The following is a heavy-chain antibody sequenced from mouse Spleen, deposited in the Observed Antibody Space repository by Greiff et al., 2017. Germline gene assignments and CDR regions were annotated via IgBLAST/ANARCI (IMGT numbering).Heavy chain of an antibody. CDR2: INPNNGGT. CDR3: ARPRYSNSFAY. V-gene: IGHV1-26*01. J-gene: IGHJ3*01. Sequence: EVQLQQSGPELVKPGASVKISCKASGYTFTDYYMNWVKQSHGKSLEWIGDINPNNGGTSYNQKFKGKATLTVDKSSSTAYMELRSLTSEDSAVYYCARPRYSNSFAYWGQGTLVTVSA. CDR1: GYTFTDYY. D-gene: IGHD2-5*01.